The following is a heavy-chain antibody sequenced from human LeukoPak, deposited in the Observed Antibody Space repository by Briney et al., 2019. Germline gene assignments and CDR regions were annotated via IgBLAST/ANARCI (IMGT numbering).Heavy chain of an antibody. J-gene: IGHJ4*02. V-gene: IGHV4-4*07. D-gene: IGHD6-19*01. CDR2: ISPSGTT. CDR1: GGYTGSHY. Sequence: PSEILSLTCTVSGGYTGSHYWSWIRQPAGKGLEWIGRISPSGTTHYNPSLKSRVTISLDTSENQFSLNLSSVTPADTALYFCARDVGEVTGTHFDYWGQGTLVTVSS. CDR3: ARDVGEVTGTHFDY.